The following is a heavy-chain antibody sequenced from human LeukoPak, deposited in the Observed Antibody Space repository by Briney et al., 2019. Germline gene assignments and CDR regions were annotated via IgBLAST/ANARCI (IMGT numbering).Heavy chain of an antibody. CDR1: GFTFSSYA. J-gene: IGHJ4*02. CDR3: AKESYGMSSGWGSYDSMRFFDY. CDR2: ISGSGGST. D-gene: IGHD3-16*01. V-gene: IGHV3-23*01. Sequence: PGGSLRLSCAASGFTFSSYAMSWVRQAPGKGLEWVSAISGSGGSTYYADSVKGRFTISRDNSKNTLYLQMNSLRAEDTVVYYCAKESYGMSSGWGSYDSMRFFDYWGQGTLVTVSS.